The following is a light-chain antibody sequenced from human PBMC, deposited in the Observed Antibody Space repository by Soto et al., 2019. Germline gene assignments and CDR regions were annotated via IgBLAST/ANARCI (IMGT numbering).Light chain of an antibody. CDR3: LQYSTSPYT. CDR2: GAS. CDR1: QSVSSKE. Sequence: EIVLTQSPGTLSLSPGERATLSCRASQSVSSKEFAWYQQKVGQAPRLLIYGASGRATGIPDRFSGSGSGSDYTLTISGLEPEDLAIYYCLQYSTSPYTFGQGTKLA. J-gene: IGKJ2*01. V-gene: IGKV3-20*01.